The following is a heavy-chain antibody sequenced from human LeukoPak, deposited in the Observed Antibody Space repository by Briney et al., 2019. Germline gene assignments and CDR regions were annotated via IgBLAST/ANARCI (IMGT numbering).Heavy chain of an antibody. CDR1: GFTFSSYV. J-gene: IGHJ6*03. CDR2: ISYDGSNK. CDR3: ARATHHYYYYMDV. Sequence: GGSLRLSCAASGFTFSSYVMHWVRQAPGKGLEWLALISYDGSNKYYADSVKGRFAISRDNSKNTLYLQMNSLRAEDTAVYYCARATHHYYYYMDVWGKGTTVTVSS. V-gene: IGHV3-30*09.